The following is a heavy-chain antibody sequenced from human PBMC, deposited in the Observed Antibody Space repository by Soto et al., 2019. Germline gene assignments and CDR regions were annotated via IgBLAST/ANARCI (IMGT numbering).Heavy chain of an antibody. CDR2: ISGSGDST. D-gene: IGHD1-26*01. J-gene: IGHJ4*02. CDR3: AKGAWGGSPPPSIYYFDY. CDR1: GFTFSTYV. Sequence: EVHLLESGGGLVQPGGSLRLSCAASGFTFSTYVMSWFRQAPGKGLEWVSSISGSGDSTFYADTVKGRFTISRENSKNTVYLQKNSRRVEDTASYHGAKGAWGGSPPPSIYYFDYWGQGALVTVSS. V-gene: IGHV3-23*01.